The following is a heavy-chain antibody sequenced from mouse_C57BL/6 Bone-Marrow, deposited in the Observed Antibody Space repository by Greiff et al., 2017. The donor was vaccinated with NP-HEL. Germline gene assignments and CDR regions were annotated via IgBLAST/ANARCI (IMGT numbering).Heavy chain of an antibody. Sequence: VQLVESGPELVKPGASVKLSCKASGYTFTSYDINWVKQRPGQGLEWIGWIYPRDGSTKYNEKFKGKATLTVDTSSSTAYMQLHSLTSEDAAVYFCATSSYWYFDVWGTGTTVTVSS. D-gene: IGHD1-1*01. CDR1: GYTFTSYD. V-gene: IGHV1-85*01. CDR2: IYPRDGST. CDR3: ATSSYWYFDV. J-gene: IGHJ1*03.